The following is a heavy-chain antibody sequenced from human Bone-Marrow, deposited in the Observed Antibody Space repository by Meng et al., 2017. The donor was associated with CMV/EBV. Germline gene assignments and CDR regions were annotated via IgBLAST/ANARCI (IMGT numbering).Heavy chain of an antibody. CDR2: ITGSGQTT. J-gene: IGHJ4*02. CDR3: AKSHYDGYNPQEDYFDY. Sequence: GESLKISCAASQFTFNKHAMSLVRQAPGKGLEWVSSITGSGQTTYYADSVKGRFTVSRENSRNTLYLQMNSLRVEDTDIYYCAKSHYDGYNPQEDYFDYWGQGPLVTVYS. V-gene: IGHV3-23*01. D-gene: IGHD5-24*01. CDR1: QFTFNKHA.